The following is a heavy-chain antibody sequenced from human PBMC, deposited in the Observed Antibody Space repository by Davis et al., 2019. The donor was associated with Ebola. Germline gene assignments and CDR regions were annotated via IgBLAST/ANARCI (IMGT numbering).Heavy chain of an antibody. Sequence: SETLSLTCTVSGGSISSSSYYWSWLRQPPGKGLEWIGYIYYSGSTYYNPSLKSRVTISVATSKNQFSLKLSSVTAADTAVYYCARDTYYYDSSGYYLKYYYYYGMDVWGKGTTVTVSS. D-gene: IGHD3-22*01. CDR3: ARDTYYYDSSGYYLKYYYYYGMDV. J-gene: IGHJ6*04. V-gene: IGHV4-31*03. CDR2: IYYSGST. CDR1: GGSISSSSYY.